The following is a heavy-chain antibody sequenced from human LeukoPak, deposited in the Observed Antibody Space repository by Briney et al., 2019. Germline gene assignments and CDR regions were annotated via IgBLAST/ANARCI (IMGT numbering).Heavy chain of an antibody. V-gene: IGHV4-38-2*01. CDR3: ARAPTLYYYYYYMDV. J-gene: IGHJ6*03. CDR1: GGSFSGYY. Sequence: PSETLSLTCAVYGGSFSGYYWGWIRQPPGKGLEWIGSIYHSGSTYYNPSLKSRVTISVDTSKNQFSLKLSSVTAADTAVYYCARAPTLYYYYYYMDVWGKGTTVTVSS. CDR2: IYHSGST.